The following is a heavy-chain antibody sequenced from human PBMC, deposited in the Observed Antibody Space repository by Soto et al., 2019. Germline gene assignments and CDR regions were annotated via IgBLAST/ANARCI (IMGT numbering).Heavy chain of an antibody. J-gene: IGHJ5*02. D-gene: IGHD1-26*01. CDR3: ARGDRYSGSFSDYFDP. CDR1: GASISTGGYS. CDR2: IYESGRT. Sequence: SETLSLTCIVSGASISTGGYSWSWIRQPPGKGPEWIGYIYESGRTYYKPSLKSRASISMDKSRNQFSVRLTSVAAADTAVYFCARGDRYSGSFSDYFDPWGQGTLVTVSS. V-gene: IGHV4-30-2*01.